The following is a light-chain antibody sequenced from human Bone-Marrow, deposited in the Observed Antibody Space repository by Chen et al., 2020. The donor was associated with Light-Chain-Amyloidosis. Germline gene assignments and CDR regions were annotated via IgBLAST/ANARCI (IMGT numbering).Light chain of an antibody. J-gene: IGLJ2*01. V-gene: IGLV3-25*03. Sequence: SYELTQPPSVTVPPGQTARITCSGDYLTTKYAYWYQQKPGQAPVLVIHRDTERPSGISERFSGSSSGTTATLTISGVPAEDEADYHCQSADSSGTYEVIFGGGTKLTVL. CDR3: QSADSSGTYEVI. CDR2: RDT. CDR1: YLTTKY.